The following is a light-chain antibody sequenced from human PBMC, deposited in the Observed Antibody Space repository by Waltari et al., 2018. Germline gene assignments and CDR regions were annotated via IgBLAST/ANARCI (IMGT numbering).Light chain of an antibody. V-gene: IGLV3-25*03. CDR1: SLPKES. J-gene: IGLJ2*01. CDR2: KDT. CDR3: QSTDSDKYII. Sequence: SYELTQPPSVSVSPGQTATITCSGDSLPKESAYWYQQKQAQAPVLVIHKDTERPSGIPERFSGSSAGTTVTLTISGVQADDEADYYCQSTDSDKYIIFGGGTKLTGL.